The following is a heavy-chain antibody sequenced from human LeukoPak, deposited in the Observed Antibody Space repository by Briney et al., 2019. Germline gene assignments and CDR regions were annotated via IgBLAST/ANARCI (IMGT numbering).Heavy chain of an antibody. CDR1: GGSISSYY. CDR3: ADLLDYGDYGDAFDI. V-gene: IGHV4-59*08. CDR2: IYYSGST. D-gene: IGHD4-17*01. Sequence: PSETLSLTCTVSGGSISSYYWSWIRQPPGKGLEWIGYIYYSGSTNYNPSLKSRVTISVGTSKNQFSLKLSSVTAADTAVYYCADLLDYGDYGDAFDIWGQGTMVTVSS. J-gene: IGHJ3*02.